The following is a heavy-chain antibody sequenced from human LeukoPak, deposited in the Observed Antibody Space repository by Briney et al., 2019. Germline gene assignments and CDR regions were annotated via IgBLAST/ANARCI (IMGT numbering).Heavy chain of an antibody. CDR1: GFTFSDYY. D-gene: IGHD4-23*01. V-gene: IGHV3-30*02. CDR3: AKDRYGGNSNLLPDY. CDR2: IRYDGSNK. Sequence: GGSLRLSCAASGFTFSDYYMSWIRQAPGKGLEWVAFIRYDGSNKYYADSVKGRFTISRDNSKNTLYLQMNSLRAEDTAVYYCAKDRYGGNSNLLPDYWGQGTLVTVSS. J-gene: IGHJ4*02.